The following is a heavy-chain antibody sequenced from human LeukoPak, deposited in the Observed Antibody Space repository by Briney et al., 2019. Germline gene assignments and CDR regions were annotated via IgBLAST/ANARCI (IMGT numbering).Heavy chain of an antibody. D-gene: IGHD6-13*01. CDR3: ARTSSWYAGAWFDS. V-gene: IGHV4-39*01. CDR1: RGSIRTADYY. Sequence: SEALSLTCTVSRGSIRTADYYWAWVRQPPGEGLEWLGSIYFSGTPYFNPSLKSRVAVSIDTSKNQFSLKVTSVNASDTAVYFCARTSSWYAGAWFDSWGQGTLVTVSS. J-gene: IGHJ5*01. CDR2: IYFSGTP.